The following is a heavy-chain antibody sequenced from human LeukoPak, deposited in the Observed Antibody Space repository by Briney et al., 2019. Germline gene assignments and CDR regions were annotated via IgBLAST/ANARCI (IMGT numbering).Heavy chain of an antibody. J-gene: IGHJ3*02. CDR3: ARVAGDSSGSFAFDI. CDR2: ISVSGSST. CDR1: GFTFSSYA. D-gene: IGHD6-19*01. V-gene: IGHV3-23*01. Sequence: PGGSLRLSCAASGFTFSSYAMSWVRQAPGKGLEWVSAISVSGSSTYYADSVKGRFTISRDNAKNSLYLQMNSLRAEDTAVYYCARVAGDSSGSFAFDIWGQGTMVTVSS.